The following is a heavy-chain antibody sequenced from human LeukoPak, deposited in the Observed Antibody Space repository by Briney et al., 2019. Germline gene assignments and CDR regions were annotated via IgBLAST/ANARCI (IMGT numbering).Heavy chain of an antibody. J-gene: IGHJ4*02. CDR2: IYTSGST. CDR3: ARGYYDSSGSGYFDY. CDR1: GGSISSGSYY. Sequence: SETLSLTCTVSGGSISSGSYYWSWIRQPAGKGLEWIVRIYTSGSTNYNPSLKSRVTISVDTSKNQFSLKLSSVTAADTAVYYCARGYYDSSGSGYFDYWGQGTLVTVSS. D-gene: IGHD3-22*01. V-gene: IGHV4-61*02.